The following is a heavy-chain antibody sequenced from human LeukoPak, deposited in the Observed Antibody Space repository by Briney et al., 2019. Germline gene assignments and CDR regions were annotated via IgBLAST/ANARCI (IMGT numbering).Heavy chain of an antibody. Sequence: SETLSLTCTVSGGSLIGYYWSWIRQPPGKGPEWIGYIYHSGSTNYNPSLKSRVAILVDTSKNQFSLRLSSVTTADTAVYYCAKAYYYGSGRRKLNDAFDIWGQGTMVTVSS. J-gene: IGHJ3*02. D-gene: IGHD3-10*01. CDR2: IYHSGST. CDR3: AKAYYYGSGRRKLNDAFDI. CDR1: GGSLIGYY. V-gene: IGHV4-59*01.